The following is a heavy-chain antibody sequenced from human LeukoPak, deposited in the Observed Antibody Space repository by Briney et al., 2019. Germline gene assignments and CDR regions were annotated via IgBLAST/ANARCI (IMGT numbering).Heavy chain of an antibody. Sequence: PGGSLRLSCAASGFTFSSYWMSWVRQAPEKGLEWVSVIYSGDSPYYADSVKGRFTISRDNSKNTLYLQMNSLRAEDTAVYYCAKARVTMVRGVIDYWGQGTLVTVSS. CDR1: GFTFSSYW. CDR2: IYSGDSP. J-gene: IGHJ4*02. D-gene: IGHD3-10*01. V-gene: IGHV3-23*03. CDR3: AKARVTMVRGVIDY.